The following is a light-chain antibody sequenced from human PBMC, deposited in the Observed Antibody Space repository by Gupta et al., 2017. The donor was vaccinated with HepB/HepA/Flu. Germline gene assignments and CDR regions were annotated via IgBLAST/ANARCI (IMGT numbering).Light chain of an antibody. J-gene: IGKJ4*01. CDR1: QSVSIH. CDR3: HQRDNWPIT. Sequence: ESVLTHSPATLPLSPGERSTFSIRASQSVSIHLPWYQQKPGQAPRLLIYDASNSFTGVPFRFSGSGSGTEFTLIISSLEPEDFAVYYCHQRDNWPITFGRGTKVHIK. CDR2: DAS. V-gene: IGKV3-11*01.